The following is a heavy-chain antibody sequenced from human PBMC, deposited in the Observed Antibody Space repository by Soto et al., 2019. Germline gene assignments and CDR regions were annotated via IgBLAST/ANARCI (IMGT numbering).Heavy chain of an antibody. CDR2: INAGNGNT. CDR3: ASSTSRRPYYYYGMDV. V-gene: IGHV1-3*01. Sequence: ASVKVSCKASGYTFTSYAMHWVRQAPGQRLEWMGWINAGNGNTKYSQKFQGRVTITRDTSASTAYMELSSLRSEDTAVYYCASSTSRRPYYYYGMDVWGQGTTVTVSS. CDR1: GYTFTSYA. D-gene: IGHD2-2*01. J-gene: IGHJ6*02.